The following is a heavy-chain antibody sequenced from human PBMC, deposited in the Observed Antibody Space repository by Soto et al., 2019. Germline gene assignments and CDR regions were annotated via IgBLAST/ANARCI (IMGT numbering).Heavy chain of an antibody. D-gene: IGHD3-3*01. CDR1: GYTFTSYA. CDR2: INAGNGNT. V-gene: IGHV1-3*01. Sequence: ASVKVSCRASGYTFTSYAMHWVRQAPGQRLEWMGWINAGNGNTKYSQKFQGRVNITRDTSASTAYMELRSLRSEDTAVYYCASNYGFWSGYYPLAFDIWGQGTMVTVSS. J-gene: IGHJ3*02. CDR3: ASNYGFWSGYYPLAFDI.